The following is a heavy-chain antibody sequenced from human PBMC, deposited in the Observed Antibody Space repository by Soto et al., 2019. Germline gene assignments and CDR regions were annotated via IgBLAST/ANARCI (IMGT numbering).Heavy chain of an antibody. J-gene: IGHJ6*02. CDR2: MNPNSGNS. V-gene: IGHV1-8*01. D-gene: IGHD3-10*01. CDR1: GYTFTSYD. CDR3: AREGVRGMDV. Sequence: QVQLVQSGAEVKKPGASVKVSCKASGYTFTSYDINWVRQATGQGLEWMGWMNPNSGNSGYEKKFQGRVTMTRNTSRSTAYKEQSSLRSDDTAMYYCAREGVRGMDVRGQGTTVSVFS.